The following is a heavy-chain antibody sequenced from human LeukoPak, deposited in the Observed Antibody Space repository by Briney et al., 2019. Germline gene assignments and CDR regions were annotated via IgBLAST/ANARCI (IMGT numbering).Heavy chain of an antibody. V-gene: IGHV4-39*01. CDR1: GGSISSSSYY. D-gene: IGHD3-22*01. CDR3: ARIRLRLIVVVIDNWFDP. Sequence: PSETLSLTCTVSGGSISSSSYYWGWIRQPPGKGLEWIGSIYYSGSTYYNPSLKSRVTISVDTSKNQFSLKLSSVTAADTAVYYCARIRLRLIVVVIDNWFDPWGQGTLFTVSS. CDR2: IYYSGST. J-gene: IGHJ5*02.